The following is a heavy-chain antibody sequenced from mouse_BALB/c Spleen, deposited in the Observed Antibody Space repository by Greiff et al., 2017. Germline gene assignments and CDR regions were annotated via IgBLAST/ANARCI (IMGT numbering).Heavy chain of an antibody. J-gene: IGHJ4*01. CDR2: ISSGGSYT. D-gene: IGHD1-2*01. CDR1: GFTFSSYA. CDR3: AGGILRLRAMGY. V-gene: IGHV5-9-4*01. Sequence: EVHLVESGGGLVKPGGSLKLSCAASGFTFSSYAMSWVRQSPEKRLEWVAEISSGGSYTYYPDTVTGRFTISRDNAQNTLYLGMSSLRSEDTARYYCAGGILRLRAMGYWGRGASVTVSS.